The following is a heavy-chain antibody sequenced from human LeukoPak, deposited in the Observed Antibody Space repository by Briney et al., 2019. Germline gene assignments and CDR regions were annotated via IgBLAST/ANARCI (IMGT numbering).Heavy chain of an antibody. D-gene: IGHD5-18*01. Sequence: SETLSLTCRVSGGSISSYSWGWIRQPPGKRLRWIGYVSNSGRTDYNPSLKSRVTISIDTSRNQFSLRLRSVTAADTAVYFCARENDRYGRIDYWGRGTLVTVTS. CDR1: GGSISSYS. J-gene: IGHJ4*02. CDR2: VSNSGRT. CDR3: ARENDRYGRIDY. V-gene: IGHV4-59*01.